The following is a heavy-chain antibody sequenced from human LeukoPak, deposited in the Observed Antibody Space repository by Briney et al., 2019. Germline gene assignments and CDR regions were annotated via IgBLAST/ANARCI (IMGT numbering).Heavy chain of an antibody. CDR2: IYPGDGDT. D-gene: IGHD2-2*01. V-gene: IGHV5-51*01. Sequence: GESLKISCKGSGYSFTSYWIGWLRQMPGKGLEWMVMIYPGDGDTRYSPSFQGQVTISAYKSISTAYLQWSSLKASDTAMYYCARLSLSTSCHEGLCWAFDIWGQGTMVTVSS. J-gene: IGHJ3*02. CDR1: GYSFTSYW. CDR3: ARLSLSTSCHEGLCWAFDI.